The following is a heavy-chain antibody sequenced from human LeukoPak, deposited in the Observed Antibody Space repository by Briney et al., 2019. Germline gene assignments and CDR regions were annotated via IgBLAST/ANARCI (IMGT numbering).Heavy chain of an antibody. CDR2: IYTSGST. CDR1: GGSISSNY. D-gene: IGHD6-19*01. V-gene: IGHV4-4*07. Sequence: ASETLSLTCTVSGGSISSNYWSWIRQPAGKGLEWIGRIYTSGSTNYSPSLKSRVTLSVDTSKNQFSLKLSSVTAADTAVYYCARQTYSSGPGDYWGQGTLVTVSS. CDR3: ARQTYSSGPGDY. J-gene: IGHJ4*02.